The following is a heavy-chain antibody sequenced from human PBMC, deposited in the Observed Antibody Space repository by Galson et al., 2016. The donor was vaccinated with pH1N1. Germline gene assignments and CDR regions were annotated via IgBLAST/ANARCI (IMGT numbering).Heavy chain of an antibody. CDR2: ITPTGGRT. J-gene: IGHJ5*02. Sequence: SVKVSCKASGYTFTSYYMHWVRQAPGQGLEWMGIITPTGGRTSYAQKFKDRVAMTSDTSTSTVYMELNSLRSEDTAVYYCARAPYCSNATCYSVWFDPRGQGTPVTVSS. V-gene: IGHV1-46*01. CDR1: GYTFTSYY. D-gene: IGHD2-2*02. CDR3: ARAPYCSNATCYSVWFDP.